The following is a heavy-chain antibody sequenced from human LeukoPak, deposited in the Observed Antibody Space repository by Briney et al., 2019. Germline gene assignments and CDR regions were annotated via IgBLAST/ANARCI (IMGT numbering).Heavy chain of an antibody. V-gene: IGHV1-2*02. CDR2: INPNSGGT. CDR3: ARDLQVYSYGEFDP. Sequence: ASAKVSCKASGYTFTGYYMHWVRQAPGQGLEWMGWINPNSGGTNYAQKFQGRVTMTRDTSISTAYMELSRLRSDDTAVYYCARDLQVYSYGEFDPWGQGTLVTVSS. D-gene: IGHD5-18*01. CDR1: GYTFTGYY. J-gene: IGHJ5*02.